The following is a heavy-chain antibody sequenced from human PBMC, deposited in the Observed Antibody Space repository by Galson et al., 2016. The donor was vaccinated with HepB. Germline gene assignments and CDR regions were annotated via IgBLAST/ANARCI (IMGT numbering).Heavy chain of an antibody. CDR2: IWFDASNK. CDR1: GFTFSNFA. CDR3: VRGGPFDP. V-gene: IGHV3-33*01. J-gene: IGHJ5*02. Sequence: SLRLSCAASGFTFSNFAMHWVRQAPGKGLEWVAIIWFDASNKYYADSVKGRFTISRDNSKNTLYLQMNSLRVEDTAIYYCVRGGPFDPWGREPRSPSPQ. D-gene: IGHD1-26*01.